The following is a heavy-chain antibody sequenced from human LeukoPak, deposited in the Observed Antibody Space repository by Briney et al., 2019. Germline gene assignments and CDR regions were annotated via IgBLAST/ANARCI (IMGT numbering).Heavy chain of an antibody. V-gene: IGHV3-23*01. CDR1: GFTFSDYA. CDR2: ISGSAHKI. CDR3: AGRPTGYSSGYVY. Sequence: PGGSLRLSCVVSGFTFSDYAMSWVRQAPEKGLDWVSVISGSAHKIRYADSVKGRFTISRDNSENTVYLQMNNLRAEGTALYYCAGRPTGYSSGYVYWGQGALVTVSS. J-gene: IGHJ4*02. D-gene: IGHD5-18*01.